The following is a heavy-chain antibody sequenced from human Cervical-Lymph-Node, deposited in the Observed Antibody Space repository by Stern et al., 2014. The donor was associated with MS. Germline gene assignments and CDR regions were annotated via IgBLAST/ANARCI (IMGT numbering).Heavy chain of an antibody. J-gene: IGHJ2*01. CDR1: GGAVSDYY. Sequence: QLQLQESGPGLVKPSETLSLTCTVSGGAVSDYYWTWIRQRPGKGLAWIGYISDTGTTNYNPSLHSRVTITLDTPQNQVSLRLRSVTAADTAVYYCARDPSTTASDWFFDLCGRGSLVTVSS. CDR2: ISDTGTT. V-gene: IGHV4-59*02. D-gene: IGHD2-21*02. CDR3: ARDPSTTASDWFFDL.